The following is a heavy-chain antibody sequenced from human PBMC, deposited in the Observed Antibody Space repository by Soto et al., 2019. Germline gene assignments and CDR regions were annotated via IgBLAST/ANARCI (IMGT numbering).Heavy chain of an antibody. Sequence: ASVKVSCKASGYTFTSYYMHWVRQAPGQGLEWMGIINPSGGSTSYAQKFQGRVTMTRDTSTSTVYMELSSLRSEDTAVYYCAREGTFLVRGVTMPLPPHDAFDIWGQGTMVTVS. CDR2: INPSGGST. V-gene: IGHV1-46*03. CDR3: AREGTFLVRGVTMPLPPHDAFDI. D-gene: IGHD3-10*01. J-gene: IGHJ3*02. CDR1: GYTFTSYY.